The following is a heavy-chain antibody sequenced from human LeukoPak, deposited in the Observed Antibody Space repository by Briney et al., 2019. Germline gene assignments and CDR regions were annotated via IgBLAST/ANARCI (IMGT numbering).Heavy chain of an antibody. Sequence: GASVKVSCKASGYTFTGYYMHWVRQAPGQGLEWMGWINPNSGGTNYAQKFQGRVTMTRDTSISTAYMELSRLRSDDTAVYYCASDPSLTYGHYFFDYWGQGTLVTVFS. J-gene: IGHJ4*02. CDR2: INPNSGGT. D-gene: IGHD4-17*01. V-gene: IGHV1-2*02. CDR3: ASDPSLTYGHYFFDY. CDR1: GYTFTGYY.